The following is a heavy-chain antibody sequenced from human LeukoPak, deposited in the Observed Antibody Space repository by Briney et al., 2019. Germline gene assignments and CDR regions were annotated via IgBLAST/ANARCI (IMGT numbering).Heavy chain of an antibody. V-gene: IGHV1-8*03. D-gene: IGHD6-6*01. J-gene: IGHJ6*03. Sequence: GASVKVSCKASGYTFTSYDINWVRQATGQGLEWMGWMNPNSGNTGYAQKFQGRVTITRNTSISTAYMELSSLRSEDTAVYYCAIVSSSSSAASYYYYMDVWGKGTTVTVSS. CDR1: GYTFTSYD. CDR2: MNPNSGNT. CDR3: AIVSSSSSAASYYYYMDV.